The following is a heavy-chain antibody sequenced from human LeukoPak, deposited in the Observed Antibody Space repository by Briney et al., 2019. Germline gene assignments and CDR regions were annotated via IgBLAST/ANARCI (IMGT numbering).Heavy chain of an antibody. D-gene: IGHD6-13*01. Sequence: GASVKVSCKASGYTFTGYFMHWVRQAPGQGLEWMGWINPNSGGTNYAQKFQGRVTMTRDTSISTAYMELSRLRSDDTAVYYCAFPPSSSWNYWGQGTLVTVSS. V-gene: IGHV1-2*02. CDR3: AFPPSSSWNY. J-gene: IGHJ4*02. CDR2: INPNSGGT. CDR1: GYTFTGYF.